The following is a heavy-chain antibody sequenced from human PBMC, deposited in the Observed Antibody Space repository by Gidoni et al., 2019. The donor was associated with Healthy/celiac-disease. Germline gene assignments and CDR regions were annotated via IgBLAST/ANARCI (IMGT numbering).Heavy chain of an antibody. CDR3: AREFYSNYGNWFDP. J-gene: IGHJ5*02. D-gene: IGHD4-4*01. Sequence: QVQLVESGGGVVQPGRSLRLSCAASGFTFRSYGMHWVRQAPGKGLEWVAVIWYDGSNKYYADSVKGRFTISRDNSKNTLYLQMNSLRAEDTAVYYCAREFYSNYGNWFDPWGQGTLVTVSS. V-gene: IGHV3-33*08. CDR1: GFTFRSYG. CDR2: IWYDGSNK.